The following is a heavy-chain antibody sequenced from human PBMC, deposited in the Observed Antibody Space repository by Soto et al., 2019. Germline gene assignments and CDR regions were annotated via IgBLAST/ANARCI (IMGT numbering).Heavy chain of an antibody. CDR1: SDSISSYY. J-gene: IGHJ4*02. CDR2: ISYSGST. CDR3: ARGTSWQLPFDY. V-gene: IGHV4-59*01. D-gene: IGHD6-13*01. Sequence: SETLSLTCTVSSDSISSYYWSWIRQPPGKRLEWIAYISYSGSTDYNPSLKSRVTISGDTSKNQFSLKVSSVTAADTTVYYCARGTSWQLPFDYWGQGTLVTVSS.